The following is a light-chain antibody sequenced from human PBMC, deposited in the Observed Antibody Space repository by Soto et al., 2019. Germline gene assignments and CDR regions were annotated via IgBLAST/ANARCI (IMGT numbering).Light chain of an antibody. CDR2: GAS. CDR1: QSVSSSY. V-gene: IGKV3-20*01. Sequence: EIVLTQSPGTLSLSPGERATLSCRASQSVSSSYLAWYQQKPGQAPRLLIYGASSRATGIPERFSVSGSGTDFTLTISRREPEYLGEYYCQQYGCSRRQFGQGTNVAIK. CDR3: QQYGCSRRQ. J-gene: IGKJ1*01.